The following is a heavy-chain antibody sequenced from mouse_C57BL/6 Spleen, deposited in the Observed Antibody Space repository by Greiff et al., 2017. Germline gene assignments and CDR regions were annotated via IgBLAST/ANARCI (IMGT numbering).Heavy chain of an antibody. J-gene: IGHJ2*01. CDR1: GFTFSSYA. D-gene: IGHD1-1*01. V-gene: IGHV5-9-1*02. CDR2: ISSGGDYI. Sequence: DVMLVESGEGLVKPGGSLKLSCAASGFTFSSYAMSWVRQTPEKRLEWVAYISSGGDYIYYADTVKGRFTISRDNARNTLYLQMSSLKSEDTAMYYCTRDGGYYYGSFDYWGQGTTLTVSS. CDR3: TRDGGYYYGSFDY.